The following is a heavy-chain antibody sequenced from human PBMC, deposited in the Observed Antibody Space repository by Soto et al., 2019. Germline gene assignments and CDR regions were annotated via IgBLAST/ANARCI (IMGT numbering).Heavy chain of an antibody. V-gene: IGHV1-69*08. CDR1: GGTFSSYT. CDR3: ARDRELYSGYDLSLYFDS. CDR2: IIPILGIA. Sequence: QVQLVQSGAEVKKPGSSVKVSCKASGGTFSSYTISWVRQAPGQGLEWMGRIIPILGIANYAQKFQGRVTITADKSTSSAYMELSSLRSEDTAVYYCARDRELYSGYDLSLYFDSWGQGTLVSVSS. D-gene: IGHD5-12*01. J-gene: IGHJ4*02.